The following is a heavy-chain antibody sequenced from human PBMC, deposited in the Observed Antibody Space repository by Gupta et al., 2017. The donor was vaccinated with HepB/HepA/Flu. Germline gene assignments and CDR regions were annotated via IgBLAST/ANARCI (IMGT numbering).Heavy chain of an antibody. CDR3: ARDLWDCSGGSCYSFSAFDI. D-gene: IGHD2-15*01. Sequence: QVQLVQSGAEVKKPGASVKVSCKASGYTFTSYAMHWVRQAPGQRLEWMGWINAGNGNTKYSQKFQGRVTITRDTSASTAYMELSSLRSEDTAVYYCARDLWDCSGGSCYSFSAFDIWGQGTMVTVSS. CDR1: GYTFTSYA. CDR2: INAGNGNT. V-gene: IGHV1-3*01. J-gene: IGHJ3*02.